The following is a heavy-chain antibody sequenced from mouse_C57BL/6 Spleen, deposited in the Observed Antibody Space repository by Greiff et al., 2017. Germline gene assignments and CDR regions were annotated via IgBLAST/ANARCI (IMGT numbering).Heavy chain of an antibody. D-gene: IGHD1-1*02. CDR1: GYAFSSYW. J-gene: IGHJ2*01. V-gene: IGHV1-80*01. CDR2: IYPGDGDT. CDR3: ARERGSLFDY. Sequence: LVESGAELVKPGASVKISCKASGYAFSSYWMNWVKQRPGKGLEWIGQIYPGDGDTNYNGKFKGKATLTADKSSSTAYMQLSSLTSEDSAVYFCARERGSLFDYWGQGTTLTVSS.